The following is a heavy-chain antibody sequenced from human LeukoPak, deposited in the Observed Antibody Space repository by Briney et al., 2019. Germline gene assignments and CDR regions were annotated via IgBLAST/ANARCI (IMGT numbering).Heavy chain of an antibody. Sequence: GASVKVSCKASGYTFTSYAMHWVRQAPGQRLEWMGWINAGNGNTKYSQKFQGRVTITRDTSASTAYMELSSLRSEDTAVYYCARDQIDYDSRGADYWGQRTLVTVSS. CDR1: GYTFTSYA. CDR3: ARDQIDYDSRGADY. J-gene: IGHJ4*02. V-gene: IGHV1-3*01. D-gene: IGHD3-22*01. CDR2: INAGNGNT.